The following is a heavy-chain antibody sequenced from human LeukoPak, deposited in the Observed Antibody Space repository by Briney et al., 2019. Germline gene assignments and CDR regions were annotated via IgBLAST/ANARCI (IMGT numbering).Heavy chain of an antibody. CDR1: GYTFTGYY. V-gene: IGHV1-2*02. J-gene: IGHJ4*02. Sequence: ASLKLSCAASGYTFTGYYMHWVRQAPGQGLEWMGWINPNSSGTNYAQKFQGRVTMTRDTSISTAYMELSRLRSDDTAVYYCASDLVRAYYYDSSGGFDYWGQGTLVTVSS. D-gene: IGHD3-22*01. CDR2: INPNSSGT. CDR3: ASDLVRAYYYDSSGGFDY.